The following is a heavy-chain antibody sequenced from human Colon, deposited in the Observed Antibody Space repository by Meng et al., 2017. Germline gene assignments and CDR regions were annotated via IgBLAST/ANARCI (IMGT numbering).Heavy chain of an antibody. CDR1: GFTFSTYA. Sequence: QVQLVESGGGVVQPGRSLTLSCAASGFTFSTYAMHWVRQAPGKGLEWVAVIWSNGINKYYADSVKGRLTISRDNSKNTLYVQMNSLRAEDTAVYYCATSIMAAGTIDYWGQGTLVTVSS. CDR3: ATSIMAAGTIDY. J-gene: IGHJ4*02. D-gene: IGHD6-13*01. V-gene: IGHV3-33*01. CDR2: IWSNGINK.